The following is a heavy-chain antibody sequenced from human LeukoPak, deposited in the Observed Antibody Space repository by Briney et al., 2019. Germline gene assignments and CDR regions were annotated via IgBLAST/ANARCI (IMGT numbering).Heavy chain of an antibody. D-gene: IGHD6-19*01. CDR3: ARSLRVAVAASY. Sequence: EGSLRLSCAGSGFTFSDFWMTWVRQTPGKGLEWVANIKQDGSEKYYVDSLKGRFTISRDNAKNSLYLQMNSLTAEDTAIYYCARSLRVAVAASYWGQGTLVTVSS. J-gene: IGHJ4*02. V-gene: IGHV3-7*01. CDR2: IKQDGSEK. CDR1: GFTFSDFW.